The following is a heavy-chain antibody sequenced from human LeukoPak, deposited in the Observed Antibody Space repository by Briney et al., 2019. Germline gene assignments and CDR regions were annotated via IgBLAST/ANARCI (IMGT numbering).Heavy chain of an antibody. CDR3: AKGFFLGGATHFCY. CDR1: GFTFDDYA. Sequence: PGRSLRLSCAASGFTFDDYAMHWVRQAPGKGLEWVSGISWNSGSIGYADSVKGRFTISRDNAKNSLYLQMNSLRAEDTALYYLAKGFFLGGATHFCYWGPGTPGTLSP. CDR2: ISWNSGSI. D-gene: IGHD3-16*01. V-gene: IGHV3-9*01. J-gene: IGHJ4*02.